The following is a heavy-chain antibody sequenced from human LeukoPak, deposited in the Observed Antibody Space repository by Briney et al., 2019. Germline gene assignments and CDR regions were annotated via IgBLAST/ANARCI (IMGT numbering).Heavy chain of an antibody. J-gene: IGHJ4*02. CDR3: ARQSSFTYYSDS. CDR1: GGSISSGGYY. V-gene: IGHV4-31*03. Sequence: SSETLSLTCTVSGGSISSGGYYWSWIRQHPGKGLEWIGYIYYSGSTYYNPSLKSRVAISVDTSKNQFSLKLSSVTAADTAVYYCARQSSFTYYSDSWGQGTLVTVSS. CDR2: IYYSGST.